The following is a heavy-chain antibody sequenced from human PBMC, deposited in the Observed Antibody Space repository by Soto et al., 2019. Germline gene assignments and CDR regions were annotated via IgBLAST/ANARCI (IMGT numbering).Heavy chain of an antibody. V-gene: IGHV4-59*12. CDR3: ARGRPWELYDY. D-gene: IGHD1-26*01. CDR1: GGSISTYY. CDR2: IYYSGST. Sequence: QVQLQESGPGLVKPSETLSLTCTVSGGSISTYYWSWIRQPPGKGLEWVGYIYYSGSTSYNPSLKSRVTISVDTSNNQFSLKLSSMTAADTAVYYCARGRPWELYDYWGQGTLVTVSS. J-gene: IGHJ4*02.